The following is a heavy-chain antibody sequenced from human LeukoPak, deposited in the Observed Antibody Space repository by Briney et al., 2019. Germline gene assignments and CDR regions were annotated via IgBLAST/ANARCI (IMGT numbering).Heavy chain of an antibody. D-gene: IGHD6-6*01. CDR3: ARGNTGSSSVYYYYMDV. CDR1: GGSISSYY. Sequence: PSETGSLSCTVSGGSISSYYWSWIRQPPGKGLEWIGYIYYSGSTNYNPSLKSRVTISVDTSKNQFSLKLSSVTAADTAVYYCARGNTGSSSVYYYYMDVWGKGTTVTVSS. V-gene: IGHV4-59*01. J-gene: IGHJ6*03. CDR2: IYYSGST.